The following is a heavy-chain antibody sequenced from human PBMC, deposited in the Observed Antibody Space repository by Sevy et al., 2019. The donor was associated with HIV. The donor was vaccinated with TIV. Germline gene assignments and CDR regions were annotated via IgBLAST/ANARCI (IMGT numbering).Heavy chain of an antibody. D-gene: IGHD4-17*01. V-gene: IGHV3-21*01. J-gene: IGHJ6*03. CDR2: ISSSSTYI. Sequence: GGSLRLSCAASGFTFSTYSMNWVRQAPGKGLEWVSSISSSSTYIYYADSVKGRFTISRNNAKNSLFLQMNSLRAEDTAVYFFPRIDYGDYEITREYYMFVWGKVTTVTVSS. CDR1: GFTFSTYS. CDR3: PRIDYGDYEITREYYMFV.